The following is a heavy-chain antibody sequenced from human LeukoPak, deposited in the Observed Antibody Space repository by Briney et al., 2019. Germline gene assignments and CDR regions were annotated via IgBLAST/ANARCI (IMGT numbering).Heavy chain of an antibody. CDR3: AKDWDYDILLAGSGFDY. Sequence: GGSLRLSCAASGFTFSSYAMSWVRQAPGKGLEWVSAISGSGGSTYYADSVKGRFTISRDNSKNTLYLQMNSLRAEDTAVYYCAKDWDYDILLAGSGFDYWGQGTLVTVSS. V-gene: IGHV3-23*01. CDR2: ISGSGGST. CDR1: GFTFSSYA. J-gene: IGHJ4*02. D-gene: IGHD3-9*01.